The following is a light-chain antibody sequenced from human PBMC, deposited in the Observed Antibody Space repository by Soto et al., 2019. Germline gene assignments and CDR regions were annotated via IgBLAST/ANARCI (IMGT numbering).Light chain of an antibody. J-gene: IGKJ1*01. CDR1: QSVSSY. Sequence: EIVLTQAPGTLFLSPGERATLSCRASQSVSSYLAWYQQKPGQANRLLIYDASNRATGIPARFSGSGSGTDFTLTISSLEPEEFAVYYCQQRSNWPRTFGQGTKVDNK. CDR2: DAS. CDR3: QQRSNWPRT. V-gene: IGKV3-11*01.